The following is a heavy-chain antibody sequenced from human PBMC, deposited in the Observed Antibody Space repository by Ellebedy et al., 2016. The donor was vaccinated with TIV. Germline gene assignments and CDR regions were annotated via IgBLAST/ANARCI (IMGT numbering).Heavy chain of an antibody. CDR2: IKQDGSEK. CDR1: GFTFSSYW. CDR3: ARDRGDDSSGYYPYYFDY. J-gene: IGHJ4*02. D-gene: IGHD3-22*01. V-gene: IGHV3-7*01. Sequence: GESLKISCAASGFTFSSYWMSWVRQAPGKGLEWVANIKQDGSEKYYVDSVKGRFTISRDNAKNSLYLQMNSLRAEDTAVYYCARDRGDDSSGYYPYYFDYWGQGTLVTVSS.